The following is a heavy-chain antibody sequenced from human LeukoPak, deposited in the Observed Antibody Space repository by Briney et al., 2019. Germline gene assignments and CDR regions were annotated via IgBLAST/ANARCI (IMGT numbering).Heavy chain of an antibody. J-gene: IGHJ4*02. CDR1: GFSLSNARMG. CDR3: ARITGYCSGGSCRYFDY. V-gene: IGHV2-26*01. Sequence: ESGPVLLTPTATLTLTCSVTGFSLSNARMGVSWIRQPPGKALEWLAHIFSSDEKSYRTSLKSRLTISQDTSKSQVVLTMTNMDPVDTATYYCARITGYCSGGSCRYFDYWGQGTLVTVSS. D-gene: IGHD2-15*01. CDR2: IFSSDEK.